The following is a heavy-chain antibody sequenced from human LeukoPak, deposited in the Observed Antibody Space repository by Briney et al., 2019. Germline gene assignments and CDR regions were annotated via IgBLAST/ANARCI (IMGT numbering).Heavy chain of an antibody. V-gene: IGHV4-61*02. CDR1: GGSISSGSYY. Sequence: PSQTLSLTCTVSGGSISSGSYYWSWIRQPAGKGLEWIGRIYTSGSTNYNPSLKSRVTISVDTSKNQFSLKLSSVTAADTAVYYCARVGYYDSSGYRGYYYYYYMDVWGKGTTVTVSS. CDR3: ARVGYYDSSGYRGYYYYYYMDV. CDR2: IYTSGST. D-gene: IGHD3-22*01. J-gene: IGHJ6*03.